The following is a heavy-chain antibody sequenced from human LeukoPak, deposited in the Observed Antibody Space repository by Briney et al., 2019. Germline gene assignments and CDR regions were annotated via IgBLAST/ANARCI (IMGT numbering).Heavy chain of an antibody. D-gene: IGHD4-17*01. J-gene: IGHJ4*02. V-gene: IGHV3-21*01. CDR1: GFIFSNYA. Sequence: PGGSLRLSCAASGFIFSNYAMNWVRQAPGKGLEWVSSISSSSSYIYYADSVKGRFTISRDNAKNSLYLQMNSLRAEDTAVYYCARQWGYGDYGPYYFDYWGQGTLVTVSS. CDR3: ARQWGYGDYGPYYFDY. CDR2: ISSSSSYI.